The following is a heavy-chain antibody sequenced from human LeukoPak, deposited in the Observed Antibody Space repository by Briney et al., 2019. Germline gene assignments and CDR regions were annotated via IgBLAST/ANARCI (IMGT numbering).Heavy chain of an antibody. Sequence: PSETLSLTCAVYGGSFSGYYWSWIRQPPGKGLEWIGEINHSGSTNYNPSLKSRVTISVDTSKNQFSLKLSSVTAADTAVYYCARDPSYYYDSSGYSPFDIWGQGTMVTVSS. J-gene: IGHJ3*02. V-gene: IGHV4-34*01. CDR1: GGSFSGYY. CDR2: INHSGST. D-gene: IGHD3-22*01. CDR3: ARDPSYYYDSSGYSPFDI.